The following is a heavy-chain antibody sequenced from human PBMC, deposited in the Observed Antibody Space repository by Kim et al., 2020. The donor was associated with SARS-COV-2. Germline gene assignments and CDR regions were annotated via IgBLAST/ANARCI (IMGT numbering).Heavy chain of an antibody. Sequence: GGSLRLSCAASGFTFSSYGMHWVRQAPGKGLEWVAVIWYDGSNKYYADSVKGRFTISRDNSKNTLYLQMNSLRAEDTAVYYCARGFQQLVRWFDYWGQGTLVTVSS. D-gene: IGHD6-13*01. J-gene: IGHJ4*02. CDR2: IWYDGSNK. CDR1: GFTFSSYG. V-gene: IGHV3-33*01. CDR3: ARGFQQLVRWFDY.